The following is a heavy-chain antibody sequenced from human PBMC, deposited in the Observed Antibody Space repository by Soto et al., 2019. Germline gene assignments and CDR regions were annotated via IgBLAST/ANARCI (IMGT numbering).Heavy chain of an antibody. CDR3: GKDRYAYFDPPASGH. Sequence: QVRLVQSGAEVKKPGASVKVSCETSGYTFTNFGIIWVRQAPGQGLEWLGWVTTFNGKTNYAQKFQGRITVTTDTSTSTVYMELRSLISDDSAIYYCGKDRYAYFDPPASGHWGQGTLITVSS. V-gene: IGHV1-18*01. J-gene: IGHJ4*02. D-gene: IGHD3-9*01. CDR1: GYTFTNFG. CDR2: VTTFNGKT.